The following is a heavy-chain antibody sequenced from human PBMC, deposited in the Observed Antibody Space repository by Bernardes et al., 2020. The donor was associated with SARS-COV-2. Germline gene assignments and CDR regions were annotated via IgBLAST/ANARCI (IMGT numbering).Heavy chain of an antibody. Sequence: SETLSLTCTVSGDSITRNSYYWGWIRQPPGKGLEWIGSIYYTGTTYSNPSLKSRVTVSRDTSKNHFSLEMHSMTAADTAVFYCVRHFNEGWEQFFDLWGQGTLVSVSS. CDR2: IYYTGTT. CDR3: VRHFNEGWEQFFDL. D-gene: IGHD1-26*01. CDR1: GDSITRNSYY. V-gene: IGHV4-39*01. J-gene: IGHJ5*02.